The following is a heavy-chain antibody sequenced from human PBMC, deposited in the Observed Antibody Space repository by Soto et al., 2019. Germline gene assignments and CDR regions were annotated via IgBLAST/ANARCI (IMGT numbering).Heavy chain of an antibody. CDR3: ARVPDR. V-gene: IGHV4-30-2*01. CDR1: GGNIVGGGYS. J-gene: IGHJ5*02. D-gene: IGHD2-2*01. CDR2: IYHSGST. Sequence: SQTMSLTCGVSGGNIVGGGYSRSWKKKPPGKGLEWIGYIYHSGSTYYNPSLKSRVTISVDRSKNQFSLKLSSVTAADTAVYYCARVPDRWGQGTLVTVSS.